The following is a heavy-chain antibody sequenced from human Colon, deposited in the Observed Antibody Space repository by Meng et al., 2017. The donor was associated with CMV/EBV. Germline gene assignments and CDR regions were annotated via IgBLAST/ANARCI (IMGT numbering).Heavy chain of an antibody. J-gene: IGHJ4*02. CDR3: SNGLLGVQGH. CDR2: IDTTNH. CDR1: GFSFSESG. V-gene: IGHV3-30*02. Sequence: QVQLGDSGGGVVQPGGSLRLSCGASGFSFSESGIHWLRQAPGKGLEWVSFIDTTNHYYADSVKGRFTISRDDSKRMVYLQMNNLKTEDTAMYFCSNGLLGVQGHWGQGTLVTVSS. D-gene: IGHD3-3*01.